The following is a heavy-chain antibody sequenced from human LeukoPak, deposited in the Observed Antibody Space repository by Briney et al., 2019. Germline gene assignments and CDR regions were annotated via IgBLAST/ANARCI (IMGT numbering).Heavy chain of an antibody. CDR3: SLLIIYFYF. CDR2: IYDSGTT. V-gene: IGHV4-30-4*01. D-gene: IGHD3-3*02. J-gene: IGHJ4*02. CDR1: RCYESSGGYE. Sequence: SQRLSLASTAARCYESSGGYEWSWMCQPQQKGKEWIGYIYDSGTTSYNPSLKSRVTISVDTSENQFSLYLISVTAAYTAVYSCSLLIIYFYFWGQGTLFTV.